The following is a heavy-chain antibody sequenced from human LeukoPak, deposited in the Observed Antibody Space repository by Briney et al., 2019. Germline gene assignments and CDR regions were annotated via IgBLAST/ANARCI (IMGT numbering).Heavy chain of an antibody. CDR2: IKQDGSEK. V-gene: IGHV3-7*01. CDR1: GFTFSSYW. J-gene: IGHJ4*02. D-gene: IGHD6-13*01. Sequence: PGGSLRLSCAASGFTFSSYWMSWVRQAPGKGLEWVANIKQDGSEKYYVDSVKGRFTISRDNAKNSLYLQMNSLRAEDTAVYYCARWGYSSSWYYFDYWGQGTLVTVSS. CDR3: ARWGYSSSWYYFDY.